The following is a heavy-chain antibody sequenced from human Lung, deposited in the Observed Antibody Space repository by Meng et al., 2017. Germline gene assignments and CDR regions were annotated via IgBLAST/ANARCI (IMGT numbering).Heavy chain of an antibody. V-gene: IGHV6-1*01. CDR3: ARSQHWLDS. D-gene: IGHD6-19*01. J-gene: IGHJ4*02. Sequence: QVHVQQSGPGLVKSSQTFSLPCAISGDSYSSNSAAWNWIRQSPSRGLEWLGRTYYRSKWYNGYAVSVRSRITINPDTSKNQFSLRLNSVTPNDTAVYYCARSQHWLDSWGQGTLVTVSS. CDR1: GDSYSSNSAA. CDR2: TYYRSKWYN.